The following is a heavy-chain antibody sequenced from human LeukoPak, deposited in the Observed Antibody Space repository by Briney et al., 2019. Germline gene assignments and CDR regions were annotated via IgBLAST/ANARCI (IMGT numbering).Heavy chain of an antibody. J-gene: IGHJ4*02. CDR2: ISDSGRST. CDR1: GFTFSSYA. Sequence: GGSLRLSCAASGFTFSSYAMSWVRQAPGKGLEWVSAISDSGRSTYYAGSVKGRFTISRDNSKNTLYLQLNSLRAEDTALYYCAKTYDVTVTTAIRPFDHWGQGTLVTVSS. V-gene: IGHV3-23*01. CDR3: AKTYDVTVTTAIRPFDH. D-gene: IGHD4-17*01.